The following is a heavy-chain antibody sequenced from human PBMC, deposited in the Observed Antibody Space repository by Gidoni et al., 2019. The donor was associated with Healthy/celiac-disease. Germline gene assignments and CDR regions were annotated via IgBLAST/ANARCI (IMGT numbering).Heavy chain of an antibody. CDR2: ISSSGSTI. CDR3: ARVRKYQLPVPYYYYYMDV. CDR1: GFPFSDYY. V-gene: IGHV3-11*01. J-gene: IGHJ6*03. D-gene: IGHD2-2*01. Sequence: QVQLVESGGGLVKPGGSLRLSCAASGFPFSDYYISWIRQAPGKGLELVSYISSSGSTIYYADSVKGRFTISRDNAKNSLYRQMNSLRAEDTAVYYCARVRKYQLPVPYYYYYMDVWGKGTTVTVSS.